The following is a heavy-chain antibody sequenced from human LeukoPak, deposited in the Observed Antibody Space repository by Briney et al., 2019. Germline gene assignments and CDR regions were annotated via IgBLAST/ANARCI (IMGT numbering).Heavy chain of an antibody. V-gene: IGHV3-21*01. CDR2: ISSSSSYI. J-gene: IGHJ3*02. CDR1: GFTFSSYS. CDR3: ARGALVQGDAFDI. D-gene: IGHD1-1*01. Sequence: PGGSLRLSCAASGFTFSSYSMNWVRQAPGKGLEWVSSISSSSSYIYYADSVKGRFTISRDNAKNSLYLQMNSLRAEDTAVYYCARGALVQGDAFDIWGQGTMVTVSS.